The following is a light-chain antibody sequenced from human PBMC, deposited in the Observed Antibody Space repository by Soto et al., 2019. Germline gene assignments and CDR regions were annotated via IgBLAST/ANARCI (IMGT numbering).Light chain of an antibody. J-gene: IGLJ2*01. CDR1: ISNIGANP. Sequence: QSVLTQPPSASGTPGQRVTISCSVSISNIGANPINWYQQLPGTAPKLLIYNNDQRPSGVPDRFAASKSGPSASLAISGIESQDEADSYCEAWDDSLYGAVLGGGTKLTVL. CDR2: NND. CDR3: EAWDDSLYGAV. V-gene: IGLV1-44*01.